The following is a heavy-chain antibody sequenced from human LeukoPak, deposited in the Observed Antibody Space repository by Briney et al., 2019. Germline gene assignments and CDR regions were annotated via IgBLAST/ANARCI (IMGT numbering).Heavy chain of an antibody. CDR3: ARDVDTNYDFWSGYFDY. D-gene: IGHD3-3*01. CDR2: IYYSGST. V-gene: IGHV4-39*07. CDR1: GGSISSSSYY. J-gene: IGHJ4*02. Sequence: SETLSLTCTVSGGSISSSSYYWGWIRQPPGKGLEWIGSIYYSGSTYYNPSLKSRVTISVDTSKNQFSLKLSSVTAADTAVYYCARDVDTNYDFWSGYFDYWGQGTLVTVSS.